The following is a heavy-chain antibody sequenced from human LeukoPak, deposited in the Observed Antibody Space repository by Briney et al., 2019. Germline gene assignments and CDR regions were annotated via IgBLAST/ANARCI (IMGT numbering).Heavy chain of an antibody. CDR1: GFTFSSYA. J-gene: IGHJ4*02. CDR2: ISGSGGST. CDR3: AKDQVRRDGYNSGTFDY. Sequence: GGSLRLSCAASGFTFSSYAMSWVRQAPGKGLEWVPAISGSGGSTYYADSVKGRFTISRDNSKNTLYLQMNSPRAEDTAVYYCAKDQVRRDGYNSGTFDYWGQGTLVTVSS. V-gene: IGHV3-23*01. D-gene: IGHD5-24*01.